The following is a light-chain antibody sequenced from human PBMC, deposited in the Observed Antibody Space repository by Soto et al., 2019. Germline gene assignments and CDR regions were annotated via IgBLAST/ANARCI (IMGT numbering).Light chain of an antibody. CDR2: KGT. V-gene: IGLV2-23*01. CDR1: SDDVWAYNS. J-gene: IGLJ1*01. CDR3: CSSAPESTYV. Sequence: QSVLAHPASVSGAPGHSITISCTGTSDDVWAYNSVSWYQQLPHKAPQVILYKGTQRPSGVSSRFSGSTSGNAASLTISGLQADDEADYFCCSSAPESTYVFGTGTKVTVL.